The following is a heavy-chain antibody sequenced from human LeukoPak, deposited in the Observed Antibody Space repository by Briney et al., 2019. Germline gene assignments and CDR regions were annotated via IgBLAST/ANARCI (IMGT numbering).Heavy chain of an antibody. CDR1: GGSVSSDY. Sequence: SETLSLTCTVSGGSVSSDYWSWIRQPPGKGLEWIGYIYHTGNSDYNPSLKSRATISLDTSKNQFSLKLTSVIAADTAVYFCARHPFSSPFDYWGQGTLVTVSS. J-gene: IGHJ4*02. CDR2: IYHTGNS. CDR3: ARHPFSSPFDY. V-gene: IGHV4-59*08.